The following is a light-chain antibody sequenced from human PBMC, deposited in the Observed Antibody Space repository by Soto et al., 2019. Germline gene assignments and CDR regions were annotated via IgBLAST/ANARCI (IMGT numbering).Light chain of an antibody. CDR2: DVS. Sequence: QSVLTQPASVSGSPGQSITIPCTGTSTDVGDYNYVSWYQQHPGKAPRLIIFDVSQRPSGVPDRFSGSKSGTSASLAISGLQSEDEADYYCAAWDDSLNGHVVFGGGTKLTVL. CDR1: STDVGDYNY. V-gene: IGLV2-14*03. J-gene: IGLJ2*01. CDR3: AAWDDSLNGHVV.